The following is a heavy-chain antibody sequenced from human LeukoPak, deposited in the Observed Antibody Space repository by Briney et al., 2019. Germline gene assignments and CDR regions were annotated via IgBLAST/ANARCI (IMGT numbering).Heavy chain of an antibody. CDR1: GFTFSSYS. J-gene: IGHJ4*02. D-gene: IGHD3-10*01. CDR2: ISYDGINK. CDR3: ARDQGQGFTMVRGVTH. V-gene: IGHV3-30*03. Sequence: PGGSLRLSCAASGFTFSSYSMNWVRQAPGKGLEWVAVISYDGINKYYADSVKGRFTISRDNSKNTLHLQMNSLRAEDTAVYYCARDQGQGFTMVRGVTHWGQGTLVTVSS.